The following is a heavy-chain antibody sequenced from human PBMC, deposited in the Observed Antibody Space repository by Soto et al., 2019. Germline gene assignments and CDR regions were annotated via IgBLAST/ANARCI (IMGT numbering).Heavy chain of an antibody. Sequence: QVQLQESGPGLVKPSETLSLTCNVSGDSMSKYYWSWVRHPAGKGLEWIGRIWTSGSTNYNPSLKSRVTMSIDTSNKHFSLDLKSATAADTAVYYCARTVGAAYYFDFWGQGVLVTVSS. J-gene: IGHJ4*02. CDR1: GDSMSKYY. D-gene: IGHD3-16*01. V-gene: IGHV4-4*07. CDR2: IWTSGST. CDR3: ARTVGAAYYFDF.